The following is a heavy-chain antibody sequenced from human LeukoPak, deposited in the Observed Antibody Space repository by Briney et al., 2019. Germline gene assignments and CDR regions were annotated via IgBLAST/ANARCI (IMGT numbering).Heavy chain of an antibody. CDR1: GFTFSTYE. V-gene: IGHV3-48*03. J-gene: IGHJ4*02. D-gene: IGHD4-17*01. Sequence: PGGSLRLSCAASGFTFSTYEMDWVRQAPGKGLEWVSYISSSDNTVYYADSVKGRFTISRDYSKNTLSLQMSSLRVEDTAIYYCAGVGPPYGDQPFDYWGQGALVTVSS. CDR2: ISSSDNTV. CDR3: AGVGPPYGDQPFDY.